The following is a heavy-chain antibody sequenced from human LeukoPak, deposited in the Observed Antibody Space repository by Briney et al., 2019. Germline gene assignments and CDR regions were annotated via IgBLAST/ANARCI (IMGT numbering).Heavy chain of an antibody. Sequence: GGSLRLSCAASGFTFSSYSMNWVPQAPGKGLEWVSSISSSSSYIYYADSVKGRFTISRDNAKNSLYLQMNSLRAEDTAVYYCARAAGHRRANYYMDVWGKGTTVTVSS. CDR3: ARAAGHRRANYYMDV. J-gene: IGHJ6*03. CDR1: GFTFSSYS. V-gene: IGHV3-21*01. CDR2: ISSSSSYI.